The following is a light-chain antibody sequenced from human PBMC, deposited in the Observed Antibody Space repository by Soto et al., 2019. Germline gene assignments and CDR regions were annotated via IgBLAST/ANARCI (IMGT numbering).Light chain of an antibody. CDR3: QSYASSLSVV. CDR2: SNR. Sequence: QSVLTQPPSVSGAPGQRVTISCTGSSSNIGAGYDVHWYQQLPGTAPKLIIFSNRSRPSGVPDRFSGSKSGTSASLAITGLQAEDEADYYCQSYASSLSVVFGGGTKVTVL. J-gene: IGLJ2*01. CDR1: SSNIGAGYD. V-gene: IGLV1-40*01.